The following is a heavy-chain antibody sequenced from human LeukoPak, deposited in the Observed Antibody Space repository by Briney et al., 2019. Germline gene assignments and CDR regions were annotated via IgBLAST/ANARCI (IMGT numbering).Heavy chain of an antibody. CDR2: IISSSDYT. D-gene: IGHD2-8*01. CDR3: AGPTCLLGAYCTTNF. J-gene: IGHJ1*01. V-gene: IGHV3-11*03. CDR1: GLTFSDYH. Sequence: GGSLTLSCAASGLTFSDYHMSWIRQAPGKGLEGVSYIISSSDYTNYAATVRRRLIISRDNHTHSLYLQTSSLRVEATAVYYYAGPTCLLGAYCTTNFWGPGTLGTVSS.